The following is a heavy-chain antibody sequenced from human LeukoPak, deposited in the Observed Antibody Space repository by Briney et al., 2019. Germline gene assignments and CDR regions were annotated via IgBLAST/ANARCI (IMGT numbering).Heavy chain of an antibody. D-gene: IGHD6-25*01. CDR1: GITFNNYG. V-gene: IGHV3-21*01. CDR2: ISSSSSYI. CDR3: TRDPSEASHPYYFDY. Sequence: KTGGSLRLSCAASGITFNNYGLNWVRQAPGKGLEWVSFISSSSSYIYYADSVKGRFTISRHNAKNSLHLQMNSLRAEDTAVYYCTRDPSEASHPYYFDYWGQGILVTVSS. J-gene: IGHJ4*02.